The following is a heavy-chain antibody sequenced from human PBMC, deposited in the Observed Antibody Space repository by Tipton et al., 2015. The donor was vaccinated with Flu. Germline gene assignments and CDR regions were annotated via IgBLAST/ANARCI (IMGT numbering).Heavy chain of an antibody. V-gene: IGHV3-48*03. CDR3: ATLTGDDY. D-gene: IGHD7-27*01. CDR1: GFTFSSYE. J-gene: IGHJ4*02. CDR2: ITSSGITI. Sequence: LSLTCAASGFTFSSYEMNWVRQAPGKGLEWVSYITSSGITISYADSVRGRFTISRDNTKKSLYLQLNSLRVEDTAIYYCATLTGDDYWGQGILITVSS.